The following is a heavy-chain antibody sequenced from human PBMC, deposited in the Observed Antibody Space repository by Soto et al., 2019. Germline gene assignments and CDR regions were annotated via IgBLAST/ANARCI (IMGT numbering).Heavy chain of an antibody. D-gene: IGHD3-22*01. Sequence: SETLSLTCTVSGGSISSYYWSWIRQPPGKGLKWIGYIYYSGSTNYNPSLKSRFTISVDTSKNQFSLKLSSVTSADTAMYYCARAYHGVITWFDPWGQGTLVTVS. J-gene: IGHJ5*02. V-gene: IGHV4-59*01. CDR3: ARAYHGVITWFDP. CDR1: GGSISSYY. CDR2: IYYSGST.